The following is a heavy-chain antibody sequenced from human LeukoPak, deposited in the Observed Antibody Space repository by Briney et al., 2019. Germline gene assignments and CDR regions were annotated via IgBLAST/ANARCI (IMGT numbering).Heavy chain of an antibody. CDR1: GFTFSSYT. D-gene: IGHD3-22*01. Sequence: GGSLRLSCAASGFTFSSYTMNWVRQAPGKGLEWVSSISSSSTYINYADSVKGRFTISRDNSKNTLYLQMNSLRAEDTAVYYCARARSLGAYYDSSGYAFDYWGQGTLVTVSS. V-gene: IGHV3-21*01. J-gene: IGHJ4*02. CDR2: ISSSSTYI. CDR3: ARARSLGAYYDSSGYAFDY.